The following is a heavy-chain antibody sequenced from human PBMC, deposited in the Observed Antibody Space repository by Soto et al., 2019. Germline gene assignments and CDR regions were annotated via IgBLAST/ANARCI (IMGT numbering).Heavy chain of an antibody. CDR3: TTDFKGDTAVDY. V-gene: IGHV3-15*01. CDR2: IKSKTDGETT. D-gene: IGHD5-18*01. J-gene: IGHJ4*02. Sequence: APGKGLEWVGRIKSKTDGETTDYAAPVKGRFTISRDDSQNTLYLQMNSLQTEDTAVYYCTTDFKGDTAVDYWGQGTLVTVSS.